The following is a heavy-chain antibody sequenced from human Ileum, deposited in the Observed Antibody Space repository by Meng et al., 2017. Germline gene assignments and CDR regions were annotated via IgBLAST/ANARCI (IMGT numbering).Heavy chain of an antibody. Sequence: QVQLQESVPGLVRPSETLSLICTVSGASVTTSHYQWGWIRQPPGKGLEWIGYASTNYNPSLKSRLTISLDTSKNQVSLKLTSVTAADTAVYYCARDHWGSLDYWGQGILVTVSS. J-gene: IGHJ4*02. V-gene: IGHV4-61*01. D-gene: IGHD7-27*01. CDR2: AST. CDR3: ARDHWGSLDY. CDR1: GASVTTSHYQ.